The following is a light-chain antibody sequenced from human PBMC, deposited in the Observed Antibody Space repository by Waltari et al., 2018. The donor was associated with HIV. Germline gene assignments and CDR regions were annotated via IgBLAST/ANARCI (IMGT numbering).Light chain of an antibody. J-gene: IGLJ2*01. Sequence: QSVLTQPPSASGTPGQRVTFSCSGRSSNIVTNYVSWYKQFPGTAPELVVYHTNQRAVGVPDRFAGSKSGTSASLAISGLRSEDEADYYCAAGDDSLSAWLFGGGTRLNVL. CDR3: AAGDDSLSAWL. CDR2: HTN. V-gene: IGLV1-47*01. CDR1: SSNIVTNY.